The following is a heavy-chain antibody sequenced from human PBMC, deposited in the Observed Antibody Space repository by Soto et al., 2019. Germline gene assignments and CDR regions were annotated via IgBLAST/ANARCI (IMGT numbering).Heavy chain of an antibody. CDR1: GYSFTSYW. J-gene: IGHJ4*02. D-gene: IGHD3-22*01. CDR3: AREGGHYYDSSGPLDY. CDR2: IDPSDSYT. V-gene: IGHV5-10-1*01. Sequence: GESLKISCKGSGYSFTSYWISWVRQMPGKGLEWMGRIDPSDSYTNYSPSFQGHVTISADKSISTAYLQWSSLKASDTAMYYCAREGGHYYDSSGPLDYWGQGTLVTVSS.